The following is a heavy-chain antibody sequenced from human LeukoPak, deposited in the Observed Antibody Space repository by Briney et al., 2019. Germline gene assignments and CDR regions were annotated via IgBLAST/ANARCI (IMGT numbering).Heavy chain of an antibody. CDR2: IRHSGYT. CDR3: ARGNNRNGGFYFDH. CDR1: GGSISSFY. V-gene: IGHV4-59*01. J-gene: IGHJ4*02. Sequence: SETLSLTCNVSGGSISSFYWFWLRQPPGRGLESIGFIRHSGYTSYGPSLKSRVAISVDTSKNQFSLRLSSVTAADTAVYYCARGNNRNGGFYFDHWGQGALVPVSS. D-gene: IGHD3-10*01.